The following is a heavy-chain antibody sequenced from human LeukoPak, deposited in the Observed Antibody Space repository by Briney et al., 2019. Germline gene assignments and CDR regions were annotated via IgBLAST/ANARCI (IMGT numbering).Heavy chain of an antibody. Sequence: GASLEISCKGSGYSFTSYWIGWVRQMPGKGLEWMGIIYPGDSDTRYSPSFQGQVTISADKSISTAYLQWSSLKASDTAMYYCARHSRTQLLWLGKYYYYYYMDVWGKGTTVTVSS. CDR2: IYPGDSDT. CDR3: ARHSRTQLLWLGKYYYYYYMDV. V-gene: IGHV5-51*01. CDR1: GYSFTSYW. D-gene: IGHD3-10*01. J-gene: IGHJ6*03.